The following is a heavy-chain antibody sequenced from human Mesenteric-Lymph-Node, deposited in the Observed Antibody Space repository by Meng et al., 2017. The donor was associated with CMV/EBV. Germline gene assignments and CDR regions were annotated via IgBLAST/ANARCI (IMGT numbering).Heavy chain of an antibody. J-gene: IGHJ4*02. Sequence: GGSLRLSCAASGFTFSSYAMSWVRQAPGKGLEWVGFIRSKAYGGTTEYAASVKGKFTISRDDSKSIAYLQMNSLKTEDTAVYYCTRGVSTIMFDYWGQGTLVTVSS. CDR1: GFTFSSYA. CDR2: IRSKAYGGTT. V-gene: IGHV3-49*04. CDR3: TRGVSTIMFDY. D-gene: IGHD5/OR15-5a*01.